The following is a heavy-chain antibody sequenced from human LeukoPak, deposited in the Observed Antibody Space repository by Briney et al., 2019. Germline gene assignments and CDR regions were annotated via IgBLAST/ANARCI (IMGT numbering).Heavy chain of an antibody. CDR2: ISPSVGTT. D-gene: IGHD3-10*01. V-gene: IGHV1-46*01. CDR3: ARSVFPYYSGSGSPYNVDVRQNSYFDF. CDR1: GYTFTNYY. J-gene: IGHJ4*02. Sequence: ASVKVSCKASGYTFTNYYIHWVRQAPGQGLEWMGTISPSVGTTRSAKGRASLTRDTSTSTVYMALSTLRSEDTAVYYCARSVFPYYSGSGSPYNVDVRQNSYFDFWGQGTLVTVSS.